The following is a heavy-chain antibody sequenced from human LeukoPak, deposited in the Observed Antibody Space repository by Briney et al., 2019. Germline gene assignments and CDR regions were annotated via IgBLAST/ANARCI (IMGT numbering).Heavy chain of an antibody. CDR1: GGSISSYY. CDR3: ARLQSAYYGSSGYYFRTEKRTYYFDY. V-gene: IGHV4-59*08. Sequence: SETLSLTCTVSGGSISSYYWSWIRQPPGKGLEWIGYIYYSGSTNYNPSLKSRVTISVDTSKNQFSLKLSSVTAADTAVYYCARLQSAYYGSSGYYFRTEKRTYYFDYWGQGTLVTVSS. D-gene: IGHD3-22*01. CDR2: IYYSGST. J-gene: IGHJ4*02.